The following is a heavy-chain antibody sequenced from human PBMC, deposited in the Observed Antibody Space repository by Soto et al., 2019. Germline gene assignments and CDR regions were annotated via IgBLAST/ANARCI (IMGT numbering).Heavy chain of an antibody. J-gene: IGHJ4*02. CDR1: GDSVNSGSNY. D-gene: IGHD2-21*02. CDR2: IYSSGGT. CDR3: AAELYSGGDCCHFDY. Sequence: SETLSLTCAVSGDSVNSGSNYWTWIRQAPGKGLEWIGYIYSSGGTNYNPSLKSRVTISIDTSKNQFSLRLSSVTAADTAVYYCAAELYSGGDCCHFDYWGQGTLVTVS. V-gene: IGHV4-61*01.